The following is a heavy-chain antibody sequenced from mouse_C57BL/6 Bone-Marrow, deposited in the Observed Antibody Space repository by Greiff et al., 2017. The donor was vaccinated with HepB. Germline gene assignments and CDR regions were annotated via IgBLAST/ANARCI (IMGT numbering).Heavy chain of an antibody. J-gene: IGHJ2*01. Sequence: VQLQQSGAELVRPGASVKLSCTASGFNIKDDHMHWVKQRPEQGLEWIGWIDPENGDTEYASKFQGKATITADTSSNTAYLQLSSLTSEDTAVYYCTTLDYDYWGQGTTLTVSS. CDR1: GFNIKDDH. CDR2: IDPENGDT. CDR3: TTLDYDY. D-gene: IGHD2-4*01. V-gene: IGHV14-4*01.